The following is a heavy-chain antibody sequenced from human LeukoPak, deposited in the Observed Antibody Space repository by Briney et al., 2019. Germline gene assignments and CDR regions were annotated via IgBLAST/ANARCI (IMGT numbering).Heavy chain of an antibody. J-gene: IGHJ3*02. CDR2: INHSGST. CDR1: GGSFSGYY. V-gene: IGHV4-34*01. D-gene: IGHD3-9*01. CDR3: ARLRYFDWLHKGAFDI. Sequence: KPSETLSLTCAVYGGSFSGYYWSWIRQPPGKGLEWIGEINHSGSTNYNPSLKSRVTISVDTSKNQFSLKLSSVTAADTAVYYCARLRYFDWLHKGAFDIWGQGTMVTVSS.